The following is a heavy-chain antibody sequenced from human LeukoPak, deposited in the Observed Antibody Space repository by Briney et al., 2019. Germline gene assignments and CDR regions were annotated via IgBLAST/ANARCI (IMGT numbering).Heavy chain of an antibody. V-gene: IGHV3-21*01. Sequence: PGGSLRLSCAASGFTFSSYSMNWVRQAPGKGLEWVSSISSRSSYIYYADSVKGRFTISRDNAKNSLYLQTNSLRAEDTAVYYCAPTVTVDYWGQGTLVTVSS. CDR3: APTVTVDY. J-gene: IGHJ4*02. D-gene: IGHD4-11*01. CDR2: ISSRSSYI. CDR1: GFTFSSYS.